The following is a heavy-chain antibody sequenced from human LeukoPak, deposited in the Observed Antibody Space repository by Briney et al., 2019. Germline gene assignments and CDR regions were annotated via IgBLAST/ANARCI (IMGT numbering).Heavy chain of an antibody. CDR3: ARAGYCSGGSCYRNWFDP. V-gene: IGHV4-4*07. D-gene: IGHD2-15*01. J-gene: IGHJ5*02. Sequence: PSETLSLTCTVSGGSISSYYWSWIRQPAGKGLEWIGRIYTSGSTNYNPSLKSRVTMSVDTSKNQFSLKLSSVTAADTAVYYCARAGYCSGGSCYRNWFDPWGQGTLVTVSS. CDR1: GGSISSYY. CDR2: IYTSGST.